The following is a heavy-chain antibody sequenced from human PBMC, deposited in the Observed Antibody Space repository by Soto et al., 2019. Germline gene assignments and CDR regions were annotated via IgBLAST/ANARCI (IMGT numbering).Heavy chain of an antibody. Sequence: GGSLRLSCAASGFTFSSYGMHWVRQAPGKGLEWVAVIWYDGSNKYYADSVKGRFTISRDNSKNTLYLQMNSLRAEDTAVYYCARDQGIAARLVSEYYMDVWGKGTTVTVSS. J-gene: IGHJ6*03. CDR1: GFTFSSYG. V-gene: IGHV3-33*01. CDR2: IWYDGSNK. D-gene: IGHD6-6*01. CDR3: ARDQGIAARLVSEYYMDV.